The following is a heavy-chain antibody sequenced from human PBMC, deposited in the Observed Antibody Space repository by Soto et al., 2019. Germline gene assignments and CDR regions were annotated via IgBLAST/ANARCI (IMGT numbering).Heavy chain of an antibody. CDR3: ATLMGVLRYFDWLLHPPTTYMDV. CDR1: GFTFSSYG. J-gene: IGHJ6*03. CDR2: IWYDGSNK. V-gene: IGHV3-33*01. D-gene: IGHD3-9*01. Sequence: GESLKISCAASGFTFSSYGMHWVRQAPGKGLEWVAVIWYDGSNKYYADSVKGRFTISRDNSKNTLYLQMNSLRAEDTAVYYCATLMGVLRYFDWLLHPPTTYMDVWGKGTTVTVSS.